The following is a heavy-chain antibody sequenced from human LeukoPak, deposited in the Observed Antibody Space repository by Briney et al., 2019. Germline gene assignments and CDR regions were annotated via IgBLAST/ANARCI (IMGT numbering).Heavy chain of an antibody. J-gene: IGHJ3*02. CDR2: IYYSGST. D-gene: IGHD2-2*01. CDR1: VFTFSRQR. V-gene: IGHV4-59*11. Sequence: LSLSCAVSVFTFSRQRMHWMRRPPGKGLEWIGYIYYSGSTNYNPSLKSRVTISVDTSKNQFSLKLSSVTAADTAVYYCARDTMATPQQAFDIWGQGTMVTVSS. CDR3: ARDTMATPQQAFDI.